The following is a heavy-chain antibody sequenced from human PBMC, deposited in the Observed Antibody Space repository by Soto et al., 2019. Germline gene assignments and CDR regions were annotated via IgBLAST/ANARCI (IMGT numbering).Heavy chain of an antibody. CDR3: ARDFSKVVPMGYYYYYMDV. Sequence: GGSLRLSCAASGFTFSSYSMNWVRQAPGKGLEWVSSISSSSSYIYYADSVKGRLTISRENAKNSLYLQMNSLRAEDTAVYYCARDFSKVVPMGYYYYYMDVWGKGTTVTVSS. V-gene: IGHV3-21*01. J-gene: IGHJ6*03. CDR1: GFTFSSYS. CDR2: ISSSSSYI. D-gene: IGHD2-2*01.